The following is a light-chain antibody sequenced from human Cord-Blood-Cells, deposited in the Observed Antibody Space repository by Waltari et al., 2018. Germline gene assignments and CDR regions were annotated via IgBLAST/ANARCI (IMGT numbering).Light chain of an antibody. V-gene: IGKV4-1*01. J-gene: IGKJ2*01. CDR3: QQYYSTPYT. Sequence: DIVMTQSPDSLAVSLGERANIHCKSRQSVLYNSNNKNYLAWYQQKPGQPPKLLIYWASTRESGVPCRFSGSGSGTDFTLTISSLQAEDVAVYYCQQYYSTPYTFGQGTKLEIK. CDR2: WAS. CDR1: QSVLYNSNNKNY.